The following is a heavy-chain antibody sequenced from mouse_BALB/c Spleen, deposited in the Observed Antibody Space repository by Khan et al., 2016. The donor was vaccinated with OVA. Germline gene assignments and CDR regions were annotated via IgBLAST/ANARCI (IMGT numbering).Heavy chain of an antibody. Sequence: QVQLQQSGAELVRPGVSVKISCKGSGYTFTDFTMHWVKQSHAKSLEWIGVISTYYGDATYNQKFKGKATMTVDKSSSTAYMELARLTSEDSAIXCWARGGGGDRFGYWGQGTLVTVSA. J-gene: IGHJ3*01. CDR3: ARGGGGDRFGY. V-gene: IGHV1S137*01. CDR2: ISTYYGDA. CDR1: GYTFTDFT.